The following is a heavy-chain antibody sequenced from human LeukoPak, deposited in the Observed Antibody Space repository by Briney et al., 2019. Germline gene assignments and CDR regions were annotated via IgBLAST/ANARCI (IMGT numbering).Heavy chain of an antibody. CDR2: IRYDVGNK. V-gene: IGHV3-30*02. D-gene: IGHD6-19*01. CDR1: GFTFSSYG. J-gene: IGHJ3*02. CDR3: ANRISSGWPFDAFDI. Sequence: GGSLRLSCAASGFTFSSYGMHSVPHAPGTGVEWVAFIRYDVGNKYYADSVKGRFTNSRDNYKNTLYLQMNGLRDEETAVYYCANRISSGWPFDAFDILGQARIVTVSS.